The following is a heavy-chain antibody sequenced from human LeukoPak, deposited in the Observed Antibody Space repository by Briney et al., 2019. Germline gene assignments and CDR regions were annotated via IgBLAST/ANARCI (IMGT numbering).Heavy chain of an antibody. CDR3: ARQMTSTRLFDS. D-gene: IGHD5/OR15-5a*01. CDR2: IGSDGTKK. J-gene: IGHJ4*02. CDR1: GFIFSDHP. Sequence: PGGSLRLSCVASGFIFSDHPFHWVRQSPDKGLEWVALIGSDGTKKYYADSVQGRFTVSRENSKNTLSLQMNTLRADDTAVYFCARQMTSTRLFDSWGQGTLVTVSS. V-gene: IGHV3-30*04.